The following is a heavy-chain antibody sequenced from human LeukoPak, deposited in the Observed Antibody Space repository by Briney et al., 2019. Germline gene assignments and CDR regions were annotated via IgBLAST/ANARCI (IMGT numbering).Heavy chain of an antibody. CDR2: IYSGGST. Sequence: GGSLRLSCAASGFTVSSNYMSWVRQAPGKGLEWVSVIYSGGSTYYADSVKGRFTISRDNSKNTLYLQMNSLRAEDTSVYYCARSSGTYSADYWGQGTLVTVSS. CDR3: ARSSGTYSADY. CDR1: GFTVSSNY. J-gene: IGHJ4*02. V-gene: IGHV3-66*02. D-gene: IGHD1-26*01.